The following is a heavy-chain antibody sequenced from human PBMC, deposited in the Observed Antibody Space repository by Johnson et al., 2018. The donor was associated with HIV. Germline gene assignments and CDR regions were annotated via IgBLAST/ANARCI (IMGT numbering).Heavy chain of an antibody. CDR1: GFTVSSNY. V-gene: IGHV3-23*04. CDR2: ISASGGST. D-gene: IGHD3-16*01. CDR3: TTGLPPDDYVNYDAFDI. Sequence: VQLVESGGGVVQPGRSLRLSCAASGFTVSSNYMSWVRQAPGKGLEWVSGISASGGSTYDADSVKGRFTISRDNSKNTLYLQMNSLTPEDTAVYYCTTGLPPDDYVNYDAFDIWGQGTMVTVSS. J-gene: IGHJ3*02.